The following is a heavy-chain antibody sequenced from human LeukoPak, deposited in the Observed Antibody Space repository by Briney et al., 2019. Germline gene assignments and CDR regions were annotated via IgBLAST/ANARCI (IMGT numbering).Heavy chain of an antibody. CDR3: ARDGIAAAGLFQH. Sequence: SETLSLTCAVYGGSFSGYYWSWIRQPPGKGLEWIGEINHSGSTNYNPSLKSRVTISVDTSKNQFSLKLSSVTAADTAVYYCARDGIAAAGLFQHWGQGTLVTVSS. V-gene: IGHV4-34*01. CDR2: INHSGST. D-gene: IGHD6-13*01. CDR1: GGSFSGYY. J-gene: IGHJ1*01.